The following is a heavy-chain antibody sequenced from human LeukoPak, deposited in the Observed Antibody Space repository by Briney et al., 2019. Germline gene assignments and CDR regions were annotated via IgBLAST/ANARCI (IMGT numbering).Heavy chain of an antibody. CDR2: IYPSDSDT. J-gene: IGHJ4*02. CDR1: GYSFTSYW. Sequence: GESLKISCKGSGYSFTSYWIGWVRQLRGKGLGWMGIIYPSDSDTRYSPSFQGQVTISADKSISTADLQWSSLKASDTAMYYCARLSQQQLVLYWGQGTLVTVSS. V-gene: IGHV5-51*01. D-gene: IGHD6-13*01. CDR3: ARLSQQQLVLY.